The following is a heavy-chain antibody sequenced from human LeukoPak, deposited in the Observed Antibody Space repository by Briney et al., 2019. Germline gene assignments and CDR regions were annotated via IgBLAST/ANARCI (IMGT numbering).Heavy chain of an antibody. V-gene: IGHV4-4*07. CDR1: GGSISSLY. Sequence: PSETLSLTCNVSGGSISSLYWSWIRQPAGKGLEWIGRIFTTGSTNYNPSLKSRASMSVDTSKNQFSLKLSSVTAADTAVYYCARVRRYCSGGNCYQYFYMDVWGKGTTVTISS. J-gene: IGHJ6*03. D-gene: IGHD2-15*01. CDR2: IFTTGST. CDR3: ARVRRYCSGGNCYQYFYMDV.